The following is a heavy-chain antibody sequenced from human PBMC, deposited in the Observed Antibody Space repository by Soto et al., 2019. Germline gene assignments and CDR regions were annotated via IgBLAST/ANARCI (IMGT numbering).Heavy chain of an antibody. J-gene: IGHJ4*02. V-gene: IGHV3-74*01. CDR3: ARWNGYGDS. CDR2: MNPDGSAI. D-gene: IGHD1-1*01. CDR1: GFTFSSSW. Sequence: PGGSLRLSCVVSGFTFSSSWMHWVRQGPGKGLVWVSRMNPDGSAINYADSVKGRFTTSRDNAKNILYLQMNSLRAEDTAVYYCARWNGYGDSWGQGTLVTVSS.